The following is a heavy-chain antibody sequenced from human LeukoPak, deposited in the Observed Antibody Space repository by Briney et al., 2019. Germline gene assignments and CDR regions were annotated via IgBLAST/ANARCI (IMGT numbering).Heavy chain of an antibody. CDR1: GGSFSGCY. V-gene: IGHV4-34*01. D-gene: IGHD3-10*01. CDR2: INHSGST. CDR3: ARGGGLLWFGELLMNWFDP. J-gene: IGHJ5*02. Sequence: SETLSLTCAVYGGSFSGCYWSWIRQPPGKGLEWIGEINHSGSTNYNPSLKSRVTISVDTSKNQFSLKLSSVTAADTAVYYCARGGGLLWFGELLMNWFDPWGQGTLVTVSS.